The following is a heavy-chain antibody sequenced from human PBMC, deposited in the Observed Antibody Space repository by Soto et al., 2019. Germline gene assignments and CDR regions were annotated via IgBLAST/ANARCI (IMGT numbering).Heavy chain of an antibody. CDR2: INPNSGGT. Sequence: QVQLVQSGAEVKKPGASVKVSCKASGYTFTGYYMHWVRQAPGQGLEWMGWINPNSGGTNYAQKFQGRVTMTRDTSISTAYMELSRLRSDDTAVYCCARDAVTITMIVVVITHNWFDPWGQGTLVTVSS. D-gene: IGHD3-22*01. J-gene: IGHJ5*02. CDR3: ARDAVTITMIVVVITHNWFDP. V-gene: IGHV1-2*02. CDR1: GYTFTGYY.